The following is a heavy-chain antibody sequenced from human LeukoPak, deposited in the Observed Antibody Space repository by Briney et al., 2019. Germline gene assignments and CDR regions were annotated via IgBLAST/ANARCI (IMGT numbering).Heavy chain of an antibody. V-gene: IGHV3-30*18. CDR2: ISYDGSNK. CDR1: GFTFSSYG. D-gene: IGHD5-24*01. Sequence: GGSLRLSCAASGFTFSSYGMHWVRQAPGKGLEWVAVISYDGSNKYYADSVKGRFTISRDNSKNTLYLQMNSLRAEDTAVYYCAKDRDGYEVDYWGQGALVTVSS. J-gene: IGHJ4*02. CDR3: AKDRDGYEVDY.